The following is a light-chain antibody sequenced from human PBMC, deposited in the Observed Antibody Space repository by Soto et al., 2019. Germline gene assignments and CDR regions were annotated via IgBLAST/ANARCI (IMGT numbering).Light chain of an antibody. CDR1: SSDVGGYNY. V-gene: IGLV2-14*01. CDR3: SSYTSSDTLV. J-gene: IGLJ1*01. Sequence: QSALTQPASVSVSPGQSITISCTGTSSDVGGYNYVSWYQQHAGKAPKLMIYDVSNRPSGVSNRFSGSKSGNTASLTISGLQGEDEADYYCSSYTSSDTLVFGTGTKVTVL. CDR2: DVS.